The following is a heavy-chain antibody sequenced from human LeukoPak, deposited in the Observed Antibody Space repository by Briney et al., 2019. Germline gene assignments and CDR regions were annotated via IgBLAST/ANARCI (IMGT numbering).Heavy chain of an antibody. V-gene: IGHV4-39*01. J-gene: IGHJ6*02. CDR1: GVSISSSSYY. D-gene: IGHD3-9*01. CDR2: IYYSGST. Sequence: SETLSLTCTVSGVSISSSSYYWGWIRQPPGKGLEWIGSIYYSGSTYYNPSLKSRVTISVDTSKNQFSLKLSSVTAADTAVYYCAIVKAGYFDLYYYYGMDVWGQGTTVTVSS. CDR3: AIVKAGYFDLYYYYGMDV.